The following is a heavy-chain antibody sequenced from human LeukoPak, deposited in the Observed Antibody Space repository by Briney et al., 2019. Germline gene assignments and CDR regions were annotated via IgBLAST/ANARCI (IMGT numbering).Heavy chain of an antibody. CDR2: INSDGSST. D-gene: IGHD5-12*01. CDR3: AKDPAYSGYDPDY. Sequence: GGSLRLSCAASGFTFSSYWMHWVRQAPGKGLVWVSRINSDGSSTSYADSVKGRFTISRDNSKNTLYLQMNSLRAEDTAVYYCAKDPAYSGYDPDYWGQGTLVTVSS. V-gene: IGHV3-74*01. CDR1: GFTFSSYW. J-gene: IGHJ4*02.